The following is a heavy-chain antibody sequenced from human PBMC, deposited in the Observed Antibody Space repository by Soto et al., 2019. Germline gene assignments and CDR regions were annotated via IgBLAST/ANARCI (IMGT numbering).Heavy chain of an antibody. CDR3: ARRHGFDIDAHY. CDR2: FFIGGNT. D-gene: IGHD3-9*01. CDR1: AGSISSSTYY. J-gene: IGHJ4*02. Sequence: SETLSLTCTVSAGSISSSTYYWGWIRQPQEKGLEWIASFFIGGNTYYNPSLKSRVTISVYTSKNQFSLKLSSVTAADTAVYFYARRHGFDIDAHYWGQG. V-gene: IGHV4-39*01.